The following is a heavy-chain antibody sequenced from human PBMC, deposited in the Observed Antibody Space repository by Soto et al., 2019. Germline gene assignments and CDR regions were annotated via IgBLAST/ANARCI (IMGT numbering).Heavy chain of an antibody. Sequence: QAQLQQWGAGLLKPSETLSLTCAAYGGSFSGYHWTWIRQPPGKGLEWIGEIDQDGSISYNPSLESRVTISQDTSKNQFSLKLNSVTAADTAVYYCARGGWGTANDWGQGTLVTVSS. V-gene: IGHV4-34*01. J-gene: IGHJ4*02. CDR1: GGSFSGYH. CDR3: ARGGWGTAND. CDR2: IDQDGSI. D-gene: IGHD6-13*01.